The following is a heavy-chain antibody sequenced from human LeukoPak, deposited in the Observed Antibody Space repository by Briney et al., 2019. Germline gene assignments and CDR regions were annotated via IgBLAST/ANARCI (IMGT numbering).Heavy chain of an antibody. Sequence: GGSLRLSCAASGFTFSSYEMTWVRQAPGRGLEWVSYISSSGSTKYYADSVKGRFTISRDNSKNTLYLQMNSLRAEDTAVYYCAKVRYYYDSSGSSYYFDYWGQGTLVTVSS. CDR2: ISSSGSTK. CDR3: AKVRYYYDSSGSSYYFDY. D-gene: IGHD3-22*01. J-gene: IGHJ4*02. V-gene: IGHV3-48*03. CDR1: GFTFSSYE.